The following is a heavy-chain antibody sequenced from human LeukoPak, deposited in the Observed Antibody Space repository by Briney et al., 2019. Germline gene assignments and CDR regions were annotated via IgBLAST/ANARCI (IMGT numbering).Heavy chain of an antibody. V-gene: IGHV1-2*02. J-gene: IGHJ4*02. CDR2: INPNSGGT. CDR1: RYTFTGYY. Sequence: ASVKVSCKASRYTFTGYYMHWVRQAPGQGLEWMGWINPNSGGTNYAQKFQGRVTMTRDTSISTAYMELSRLRSDDTAVYYCASGSSGWYGRRTGLDYWGQGTLVTVSS. D-gene: IGHD6-19*01. CDR3: ASGSSGWYGRRTGLDY.